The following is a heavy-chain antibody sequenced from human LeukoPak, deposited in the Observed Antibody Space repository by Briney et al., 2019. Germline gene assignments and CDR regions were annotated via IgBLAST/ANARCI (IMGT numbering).Heavy chain of an antibody. J-gene: IGHJ4*02. Sequence: GGSLRLSCAASGFTFSSYAMHWVRQAPGKGLEWVAVMSYDGSNKYYADSVKGRFTISRDNSKNTLYLQMNSLRAEDTAVYYCAKDIRIAAAGTATDYFDSWGQGTLVTVSS. CDR3: AKDIRIAAAGTATDYFDS. CDR2: MSYDGSNK. V-gene: IGHV3-30*04. CDR1: GFTFSSYA. D-gene: IGHD6-13*01.